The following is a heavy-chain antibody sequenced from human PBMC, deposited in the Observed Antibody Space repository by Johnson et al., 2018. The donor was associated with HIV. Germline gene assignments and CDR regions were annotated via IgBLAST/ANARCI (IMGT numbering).Heavy chain of an antibody. D-gene: IGHD6-6*01. CDR3: AKQQLVPDDAFDI. CDR1: GFTFSSYA. V-gene: IGHV3-30*04. CDR2: ISYDGSNK. Sequence: QVQLVESGGGVVQPGRSLRLSCAASGFTFSSYAMHWVRQAPGKGLAWLAVISYDGSNKYYADSVKGRFTISRDNSKNTLDLQMNSLRAEDTAVYYCAKQQLVPDDAFDIGGQGTMVNVSS. J-gene: IGHJ3*02.